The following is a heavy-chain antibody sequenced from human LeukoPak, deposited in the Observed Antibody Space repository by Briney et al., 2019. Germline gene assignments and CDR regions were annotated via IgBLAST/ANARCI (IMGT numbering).Heavy chain of an antibody. CDR1: GYTFTSYY. J-gene: IGHJ5*02. CDR2: INPSGGST. D-gene: IGHD2-2*01. CDR3: ARDTDPLVVVPAARPRQGGLDP. Sequence: ASVKVSCKASGYTFTSYYMHWVRQAPGQGLEWMGIINPSGGSTSYAQKFQGRVTMTRDTSTSTVYMELSSLRSEDTAVYYCARDTDPLVVVPAARPRQGGLDPWGQGTLVTVSS. V-gene: IGHV1-46*01.